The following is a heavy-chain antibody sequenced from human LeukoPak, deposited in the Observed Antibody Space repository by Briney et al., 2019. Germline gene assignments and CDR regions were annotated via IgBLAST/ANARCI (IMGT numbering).Heavy chain of an antibody. V-gene: IGHV3-7*01. J-gene: IGHJ3*02. CDR1: GFTFSRYW. D-gene: IGHD6-6*01. Sequence: GGSLRLSCAASGFTFSRYWMSWVRQAPGKGLEWVANINQDGSENYYVDSVKGRFTITRDDAKNSLYLQMNSLRADDTAVYYCAKSLFEYSSSSWAFDIWGQGTMVTVSS. CDR3: AKSLFEYSSSSWAFDI. CDR2: INQDGSEN.